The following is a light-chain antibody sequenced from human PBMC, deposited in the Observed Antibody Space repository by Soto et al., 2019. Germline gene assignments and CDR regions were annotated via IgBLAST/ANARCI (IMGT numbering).Light chain of an antibody. CDR2: EVS. J-gene: IGLJ1*01. CDR3: NSYTSSNTRV. V-gene: IGLV2-14*01. CDR1: SSDVGGYSR. Sequence: QSVLTQPASVSGSPGQSITISCTGTSSDVGGYSRVSWYQHHPGKAPKLMIYEVSDRPSGVSNRFSDSKSGNTASLTISGLQAEDEADYYCNSYTSSNTRVFGTGTKVTVL.